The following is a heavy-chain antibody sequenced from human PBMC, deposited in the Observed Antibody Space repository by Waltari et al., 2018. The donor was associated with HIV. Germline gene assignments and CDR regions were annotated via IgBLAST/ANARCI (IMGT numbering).Heavy chain of an antibody. CDR1: GYPFTSSD. CDR3: ARGGYTYGDDY. CDR2: MTPNSGKT. Sequence: QVLLVQSGAEVTKPGASVKVSCKASGYPFTSSDINWMRQATGQGLEWMGWMTPNSGKTGYAQKFQGRVTMTRNTSISTAYMELSSLRSDDTAVYYCARGGYTYGDDYWGQGTLVTVSS. V-gene: IGHV1-8*01. J-gene: IGHJ4*02. D-gene: IGHD5-18*01.